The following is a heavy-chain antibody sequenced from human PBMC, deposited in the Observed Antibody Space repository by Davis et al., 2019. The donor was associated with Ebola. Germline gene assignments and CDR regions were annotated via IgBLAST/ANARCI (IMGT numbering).Heavy chain of an antibody. D-gene: IGHD3-3*01. J-gene: IGHJ4*02. V-gene: IGHV1-69*04. CDR3: ARANDFWSGFDD. CDR2: IIPILGIA. CDR1: GGTFSSYA. Sequence: SVKVSCKASGGTFSSYAISWVRQAPGQGLEWMGRIIPILGIANYAQKFQGRVTITADKSTSTAYMELSSLRSEDTAVYYCARANDFWSGFDDWGQGTLVTVSS.